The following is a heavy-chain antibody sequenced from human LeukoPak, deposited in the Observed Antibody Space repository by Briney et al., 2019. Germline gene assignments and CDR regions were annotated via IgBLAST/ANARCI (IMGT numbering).Heavy chain of an antibody. CDR3: AKDAAGATMRTWFDP. D-gene: IGHD1-26*01. CDR1: GCTFSSYA. CDR2: ISYDGSNK. V-gene: IGHV3-30-3*01. Sequence: GGSLRLSCAASGCTFSSYAMHWVRQAPGKGLEWVAVISYDGSNKYYADSVKGRFTISRDNSKNTLYLQMNSLRAEDTAVYYCAKDAAGATMRTWFDPWGQGTLVTVSS. J-gene: IGHJ5*02.